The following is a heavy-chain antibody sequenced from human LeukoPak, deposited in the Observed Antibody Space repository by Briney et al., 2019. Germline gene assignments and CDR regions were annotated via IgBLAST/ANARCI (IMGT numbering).Heavy chain of an antibody. V-gene: IGHV3-64D*09. D-gene: IGHD2/OR15-2a*01. CDR2: ISSNGGIT. CDR1: GFTFSSYA. J-gene: IGHJ4*02. CDR3: VKGGNSWDGRAKLFDY. Sequence: PGAPLRLSCSASGFTFSSYAMHWVRQAAGKGLEYVSAISSNGGITYYADSVKGSFTIFRDNSKNTLDLQMSSLRAEDTAVYYCVKGGNSWDGRAKLFDYWGQGTLVTVSS.